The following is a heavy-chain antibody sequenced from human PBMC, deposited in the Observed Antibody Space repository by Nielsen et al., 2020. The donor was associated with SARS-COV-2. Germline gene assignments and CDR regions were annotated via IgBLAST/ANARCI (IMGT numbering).Heavy chain of an antibody. V-gene: IGHV4-34*01. CDR1: GGSFSGYY. CDR3: ARGSRHDAFDI. CDR2: INHSGST. Sequence: SETLSLTCAVYGGSFSGYYWSWIRQPPGKGLEWIGEINHSGSTNYNPSLKSRVTISVDTSKNQFSLKLSSVTAADTAVYYCARGSRHDAFDIWGQGTMVTVSS. J-gene: IGHJ3*02.